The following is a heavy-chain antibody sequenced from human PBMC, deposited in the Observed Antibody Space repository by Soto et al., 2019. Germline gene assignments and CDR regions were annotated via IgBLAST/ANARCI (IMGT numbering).Heavy chain of an antibody. V-gene: IGHV3-30-3*01. CDR3: ARDRLYDSSYIVVVMYFDL. CDR2: ISYDGSNK. Sequence: QVQLVASGGGVVQPGRSLRLSCAASGFTFSSYAMHWVRQAPGKGLEWVAVISYDGSNKYYADSVKGRFTISRDNSKNTLYLQMNSLRAEDTAVYYCARDRLYDSSYIVVVMYFDLWGRGTLVTVSS. D-gene: IGHD2-21*01. CDR1: GFTFSSYA. J-gene: IGHJ2*01.